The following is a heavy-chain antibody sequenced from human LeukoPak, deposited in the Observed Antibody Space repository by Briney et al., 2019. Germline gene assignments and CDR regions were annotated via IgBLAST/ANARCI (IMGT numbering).Heavy chain of an antibody. D-gene: IGHD5-18*01. J-gene: IGHJ6*03. V-gene: IGHV3-74*01. CDR1: GFTFSSYW. CDR2: INNDGSRT. Sequence: GGSLRLSCAASGFTFSSYWMNWVRQAPGKGLEWVSRINNDGSRTNYADSVKGRFTISRDNAKNTLSLQMNSLRAEDTAVYYCARVEGYRYGFESGMDVWGKGTTVTVSS. CDR3: ARVEGYRYGFESGMDV.